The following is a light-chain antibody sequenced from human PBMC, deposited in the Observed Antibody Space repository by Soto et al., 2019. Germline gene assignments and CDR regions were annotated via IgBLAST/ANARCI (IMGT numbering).Light chain of an antibody. Sequence: IQMTQSPSSLSASVGDRVTITCQASQNINNYLNWYQQKPGQAPKLLIYDASGLEVGVPSRFSGSGSGTHFTLTISGLQPEDIATYYCQQFGDLTFIFGQGTRLEI. CDR3: QQFGDLTFI. J-gene: IGKJ5*01. CDR1: QNINNY. V-gene: IGKV1-33*01. CDR2: DAS.